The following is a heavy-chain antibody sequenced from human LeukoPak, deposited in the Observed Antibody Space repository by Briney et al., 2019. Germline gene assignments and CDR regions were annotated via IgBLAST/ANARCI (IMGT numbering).Heavy chain of an antibody. CDR3: AKLAGYVVVPAASGNYFDY. D-gene: IGHD2-2*01. Sequence: PGGSLRLSCAASGFTFSNNWMTWVRQAPGKGLEWVASVKKDESEKYYVDSVKGRFTISRDNAKNSLYLQMNSLRAEDTAVYYCAKLAGYVVVPAASGNYFDYWGQGTLVTVSS. CDR1: GFTFSNNW. J-gene: IGHJ4*02. CDR2: VKKDESEK. V-gene: IGHV3-7*03.